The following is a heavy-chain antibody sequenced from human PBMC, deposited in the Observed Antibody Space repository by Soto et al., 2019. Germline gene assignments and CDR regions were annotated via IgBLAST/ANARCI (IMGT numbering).Heavy chain of an antibody. CDR3: ARDTRYYGSGSKYYFDY. V-gene: IGHV3-20*04. J-gene: IGHJ4*02. CDR2: INWNGGST. Sequence: EVQLVESGGGVVRPGGSLRLSCAASGFTFDDYGMSWVRQAPGKGLEWVSGINWNGGSTGYADSVKGRFTISRDNAKNSLDRQMNSMRAEDTALYYCARDTRYYGSGSKYYFDYWGQGTLVTVSS. D-gene: IGHD3-10*01. CDR1: GFTFDDYG.